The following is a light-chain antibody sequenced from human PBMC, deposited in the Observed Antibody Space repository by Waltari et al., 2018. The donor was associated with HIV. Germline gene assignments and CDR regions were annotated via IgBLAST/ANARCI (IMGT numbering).Light chain of an antibody. Sequence: QSVLTQPPSVSAAPGQKVTLSCSGSSSNIGTNYVSWYQQLPGTAPNLLIYDNNKRPSGMPDRFSGSKSGTSATLGITGLQTGDEADYYCGTWDSSLSAYVFGTGTKVTVL. CDR1: SSNIGTNY. J-gene: IGLJ1*01. CDR2: DNN. CDR3: GTWDSSLSAYV. V-gene: IGLV1-51*01.